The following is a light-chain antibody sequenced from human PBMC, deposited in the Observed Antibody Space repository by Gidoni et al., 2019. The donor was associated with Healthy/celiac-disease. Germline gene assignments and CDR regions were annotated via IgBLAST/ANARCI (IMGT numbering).Light chain of an antibody. CDR3: QAWDSSTVV. J-gene: IGLJ2*01. CDR1: KLGDKY. CDR2: QDS. Sequence: SYELTQPPSVSVSPGQTASITCSGDKLGDKYACWYQQKPGQSPVLVIYQDSKRRSGIPERFSGSNSGNTATLTISGTQAMDEADYYCQAWDSSTVVFGGGTKLT. V-gene: IGLV3-1*01.